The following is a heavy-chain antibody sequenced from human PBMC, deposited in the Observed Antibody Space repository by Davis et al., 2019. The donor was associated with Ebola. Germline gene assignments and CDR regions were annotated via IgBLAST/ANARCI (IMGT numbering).Heavy chain of an antibody. CDR1: GYTLTSHG. J-gene: IGHJ4*02. Sequence: ASVKVSCKASGYTLTSHGISWVRQAPGQGLEWMGWINADNGNTHYAKKLQGRVTMTTDTSTATAYMELRSLRSDDTAVYYCARDRYSDGSGYFFEQSHWGQGTLVTVSS. D-gene: IGHD3-22*01. V-gene: IGHV1-18*01. CDR2: INADNGNT. CDR3: ARDRYSDGSGYFFEQSH.